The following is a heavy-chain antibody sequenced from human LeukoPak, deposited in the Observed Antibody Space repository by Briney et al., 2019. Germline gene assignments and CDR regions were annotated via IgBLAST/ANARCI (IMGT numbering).Heavy chain of an antibody. CDR3: AREVGPFHQLDY. CDR2: IGTAGDT. CDR1: GFTFSSYD. V-gene: IGHV3-13*01. D-gene: IGHD5-24*01. J-gene: IGHJ4*02. Sequence: GGSLRLSCAASGFTFSSYDMHWVRQATGKGLEWVSAIGTAGDTYYPGSVKGRFTISRENAKNSLYLQMNSLRAGDTAVYYCAREVGPFHQLDYWGQGTLVTVSS.